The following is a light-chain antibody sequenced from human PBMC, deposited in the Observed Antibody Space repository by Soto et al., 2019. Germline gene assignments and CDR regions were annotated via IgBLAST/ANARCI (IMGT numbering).Light chain of an antibody. CDR2: DAS. CDR1: QSVSTT. CDR3: HQYNNWPIT. Sequence: EIVMTQSPATLSVSPGERATLSCRASQSVSTTLAWYQHKHGQAPRLLIYDASTRATGLPARFSGSGSGTELTLTISSLQSEDFGVYYCHQYNNWPITFGQGTRLEI. J-gene: IGKJ5*01. V-gene: IGKV3-15*01.